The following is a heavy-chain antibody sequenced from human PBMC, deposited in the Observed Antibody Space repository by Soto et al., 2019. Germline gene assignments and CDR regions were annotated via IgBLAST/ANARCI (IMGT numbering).Heavy chain of an antibody. CDR3: ASEMLAAASPYFDY. D-gene: IGHD6-13*01. CDR2: IYYSGST. V-gene: IGHV4-39*01. CDR1: GGSISSSSYY. J-gene: IGHJ4*02. Sequence: LSLTCTVSGGSISSSSYYWGWIRQPPGKGLEWIGSIYYSGSTYYNPSLKSRVTISVDTSKNQFSLKLSSVTAADTAVYYCASEMLAAASPYFDYWGQGTLVTVSS.